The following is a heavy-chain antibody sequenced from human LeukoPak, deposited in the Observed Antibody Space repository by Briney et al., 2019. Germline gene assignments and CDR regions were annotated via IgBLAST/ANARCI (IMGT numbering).Heavy chain of an antibody. CDR2: ISYDGSSK. Sequence: GRSLRLSCAASGFTFSTYAMHWVRQAPGMGLEWVAVISYDGSSKYYADSVKGRFTISRDNSKNTLYLQMNSLRAEDTAVYYCAREWDQGYYDSSGYWLSYGMDVWGQGTTVTVSS. V-gene: IGHV3-30-3*01. D-gene: IGHD3-22*01. CDR1: GFTFSTYA. CDR3: AREWDQGYYDSSGYWLSYGMDV. J-gene: IGHJ6*02.